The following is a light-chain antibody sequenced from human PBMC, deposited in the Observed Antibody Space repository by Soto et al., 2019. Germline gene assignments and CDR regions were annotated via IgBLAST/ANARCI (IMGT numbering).Light chain of an antibody. CDR3: QQGSTFPT. CDR2: SVF. CDR1: QGIGSW. J-gene: IGKJ1*01. Sequence: DIPMTQSPSFVSASVGDRVSITCRASQGIGSWLAWYQQKPGTAPKLLIYSVFSLQSGVPSRFSGSGSGTDFTLTISSLQPEDFATYYCQQGSTFPTFGQGTKVEVK. V-gene: IGKV1-12*01.